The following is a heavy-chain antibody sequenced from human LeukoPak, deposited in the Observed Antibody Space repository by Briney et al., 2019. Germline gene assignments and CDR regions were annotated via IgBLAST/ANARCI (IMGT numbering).Heavy chain of an antibody. CDR3: ATLVNWNDEGDY. Sequence: SETLSLTCTVSGYSISSGYYWGWIRQPPGKGLEWIGSIYYSGSAYYNPSLKSRVTISVDTSKNQFSLKLSSVTAADTAVYYCATLVNWNDEGDYWGQGTLVTVSS. CDR2: IYYSGSA. CDR1: GYSISSGYY. V-gene: IGHV4-38-2*02. J-gene: IGHJ4*02. D-gene: IGHD1-20*01.